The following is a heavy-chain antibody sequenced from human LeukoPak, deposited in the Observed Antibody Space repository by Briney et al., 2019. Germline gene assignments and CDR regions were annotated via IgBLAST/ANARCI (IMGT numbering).Heavy chain of an antibody. V-gene: IGHV4-34*01. D-gene: IGHD3-22*01. Sequence: SETLSLTCAVYGGSFSGYYWSWIRQPPGKGLERIGEINHSGSTNYNPSLKSRVTISVDTSKNQFSLKLSSVTAADTAVYYCARGRGYYDSSGYYYRPLFDYWGQGTLVTVSS. CDR1: GGSFSGYY. CDR3: ARGRGYYDSSGYYYRPLFDY. CDR2: INHSGST. J-gene: IGHJ4*02.